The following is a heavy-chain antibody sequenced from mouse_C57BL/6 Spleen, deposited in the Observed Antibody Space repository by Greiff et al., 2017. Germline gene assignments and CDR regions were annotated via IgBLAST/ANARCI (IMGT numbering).Heavy chain of an antibody. D-gene: IGHD1-1*01. CDR2: IDPSDSYT. J-gene: IGHJ3*01. CDR1: GYTFTSYW. Sequence: QVQLQQPGAELVMPGASVKLSCKASGYTFTSYWMHWVKQRPGQGLEWIGEIDPSDSYTNYNQKFKGKSTLTVDKSSSTAYMQLSSLTSEDSAVXYCARGDYGSSYSWFAYWGQGTLVTVSA. V-gene: IGHV1-69*01. CDR3: ARGDYGSSYSWFAY.